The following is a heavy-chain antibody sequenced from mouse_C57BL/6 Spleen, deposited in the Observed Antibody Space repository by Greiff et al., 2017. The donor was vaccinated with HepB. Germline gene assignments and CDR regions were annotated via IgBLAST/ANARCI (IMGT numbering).Heavy chain of an antibody. D-gene: IGHD2-1*01. V-gene: IGHV1-80*01. CDR1: GYAFSSYW. CDR2: IYPGDGDT. Sequence: VKLMESGAELVKPGASVKISCKASGYAFSSYWMNWVKQRPGKGLEWIGQIYPGDGDTNYNGKFKGKATLTADKSSSTAYMQLSSLTSEDSAVYFCARRGGNYGYFDYWGQGTTLTVSS. J-gene: IGHJ2*01. CDR3: ARRGGNYGYFDY.